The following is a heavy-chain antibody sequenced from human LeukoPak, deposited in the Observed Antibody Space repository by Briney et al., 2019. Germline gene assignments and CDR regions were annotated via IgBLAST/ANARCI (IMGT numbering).Heavy chain of an antibody. CDR1: GFTFSSYA. CDR3: ARAVGGYYFDY. CDR2: ISNSDGNT. Sequence: GGSLRLSCAASGFTFSSYAMSWVRQAPGKGLQWVSTISNSDGNTYYADSVKGRFTISRDNSKNTLYLQMNSLRAEDTAVYYCARAVGGYYFDYWGQGTLVTVSS. V-gene: IGHV3-23*01. J-gene: IGHJ4*02. D-gene: IGHD2-2*01.